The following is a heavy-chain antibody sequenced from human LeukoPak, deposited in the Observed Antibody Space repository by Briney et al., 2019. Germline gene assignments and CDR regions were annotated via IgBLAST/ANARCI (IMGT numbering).Heavy chain of an antibody. CDR1: GYSFTDYF. D-gene: IGHD2-15*01. CDR3: ARLSTATRHWLAASDI. J-gene: IGHJ3*02. V-gene: IGHV1-2*06. Sequence: DSVKVSCKASGYSFTDYFLYWVRQAPGQGLEWMGRINPDAGDTNYAQTFQGRITMTRDTSISTAYMELSSLKSDDTAVYYCARLSTATRHWLAASDIWGQGTVVTVSS. CDR2: INPDAGDT.